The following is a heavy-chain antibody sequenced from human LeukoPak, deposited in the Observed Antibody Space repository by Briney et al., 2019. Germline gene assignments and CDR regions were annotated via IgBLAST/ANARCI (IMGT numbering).Heavy chain of an antibody. CDR1: GFTFSSYA. D-gene: IGHD3-22*01. Sequence: PGRSLRLSCAASGFTFSSYAMHWVRQAPGKGLEWVAVISYDGSNKYYADSVKGRFTISRDNSKNTLYLQMNSLRAEDTAVYYCARDRGDYYDSSGPLDYWGQETLVTVSS. J-gene: IGHJ4*02. V-gene: IGHV3-30-3*01. CDR3: ARDRGDYYDSSGPLDY. CDR2: ISYDGSNK.